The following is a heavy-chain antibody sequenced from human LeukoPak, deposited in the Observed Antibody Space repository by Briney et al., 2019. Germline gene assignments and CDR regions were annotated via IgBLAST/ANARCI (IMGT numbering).Heavy chain of an antibody. V-gene: IGHV3-13*01. CDR3: ARVAKERVGGVYYSDY. Sequence: GGSLRLSCAASGFTFSDYDMHWVRQATGKGLEWVSAIGTAGDTYYTGSVKGRFTSSRENAKNSLYLQMNSLRAGDTAVYYCARVAKERVGGVYYSDYWGQGTLVTVSS. D-gene: IGHD1-1*01. CDR2: IGTAGDT. J-gene: IGHJ4*02. CDR1: GFTFSDYD.